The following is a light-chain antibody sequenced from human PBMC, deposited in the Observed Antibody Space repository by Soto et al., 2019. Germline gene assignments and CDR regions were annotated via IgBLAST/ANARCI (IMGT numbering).Light chain of an antibody. CDR2: GAS. J-gene: IGKJ1*01. CDR1: QSVSSN. CDR3: QQYNNWPPWT. V-gene: IGKV3-15*01. Sequence: IVLSQSAATVSLSPRERATLSCRASQSVSSNLAWYQQKPGQAPRLLIYGASTRATGIPARFSGSGSGTEFTLTISSLQSEDFAVYYCQQYNNWPPWTFGQGTKV.